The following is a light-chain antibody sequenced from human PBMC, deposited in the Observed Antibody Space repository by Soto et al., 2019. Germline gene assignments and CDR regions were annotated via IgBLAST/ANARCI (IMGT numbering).Light chain of an antibody. J-gene: IGKJ4*01. V-gene: IGKV4-1*01. CDR1: QSVLYSSNNKNY. CDR2: WAS. CDR3: QQYYSTPLT. Sequence: DIVMTQSPDSLAVSLGERATINCKYSQSVLYSSNNKNYLAWYQQKPGQHPKLLIYWASTRESGVPDRFSGSGSGTDFPLTISSLQAEDVAVYFCQQYYSTPLTFGGGTKVEIK.